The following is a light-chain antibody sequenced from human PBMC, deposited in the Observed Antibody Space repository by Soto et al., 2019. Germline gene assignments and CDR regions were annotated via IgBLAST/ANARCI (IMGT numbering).Light chain of an antibody. V-gene: IGKV3-20*01. Sequence: EIVLTQSPGTLSLSPGDRATLSCRASQRVSSNYLAWYQQRPGQAPRLLIYGASSRATGIPDRFSGSGSGTDFTLTINRLEPEDFAVYYCQQYGSSLYTFGQGTKVETK. J-gene: IGKJ2*01. CDR1: QRVSSNY. CDR2: GAS. CDR3: QQYGSSLYT.